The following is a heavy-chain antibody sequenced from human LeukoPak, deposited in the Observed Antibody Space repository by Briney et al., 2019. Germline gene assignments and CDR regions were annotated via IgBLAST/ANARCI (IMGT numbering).Heavy chain of an antibody. CDR3: ASQFYYGSGAAYFMDV. V-gene: IGHV4-59*11. Sequence: SETLSLTCSVSGDSISSHYWTWIRQPPGKGLEWIGCIFYGGSIKCSPSLKSRVTISVDTSKNQFSLRLSSVTAADTAVYYCASQFYYGSGAAYFMDVWGRGTTVTVSS. J-gene: IGHJ6*03. D-gene: IGHD3-10*01. CDR2: IFYGGSI. CDR1: GDSISSHY.